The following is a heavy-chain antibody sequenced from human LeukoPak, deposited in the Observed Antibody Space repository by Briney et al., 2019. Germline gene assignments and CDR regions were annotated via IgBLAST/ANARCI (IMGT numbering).Heavy chain of an antibody. CDR3: ARDADSSGLEELDY. CDR1: GFTFRSYG. J-gene: IGHJ4*02. CDR2: IWYDGSNK. Sequence: PGRSLRLPCAASGFTFRSYGMHWVRQAPGKGLEGVAVIWYDGSNKYYADFVKGRFTISRDSSKNTLYLQMNSRRAEDTAVYYCARDADSSGLEELDYWGPGTLVTVSS. D-gene: IGHD6-19*01. V-gene: IGHV3-33*01.